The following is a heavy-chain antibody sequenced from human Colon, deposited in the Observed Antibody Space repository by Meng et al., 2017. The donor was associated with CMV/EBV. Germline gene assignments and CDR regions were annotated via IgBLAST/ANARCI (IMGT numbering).Heavy chain of an antibody. J-gene: IGHJ5*02. Sequence: GPLSLSCTASGVAFSTYAMSWVRQPPGKGLEWVSALRSSGGSTYYAASVKGRFSFSRDNSKNPLYLQMNSLSVEDTAVYFCAKCQGSSECSNWLDPWGQGTLVTVSS. D-gene: IGHD3-3*01. V-gene: IGHV3-23*01. CDR3: AKCQGSSECSNWLDP. CDR1: GVAFSTYA. CDR2: LRSSGGST.